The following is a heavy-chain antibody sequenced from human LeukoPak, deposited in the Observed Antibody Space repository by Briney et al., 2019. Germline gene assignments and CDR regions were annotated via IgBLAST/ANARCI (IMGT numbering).Heavy chain of an antibody. CDR1: GASISSSAYY. Sequence: PSETLSLTCTVSGASISSSAYYWSWIRQPPGKGLEWIGSIGGSNYYRGSTYYNPSLKSRVTIHVDTSKDQFSLKLSSVTAADTAVYYCARLETSVTEHNWFDPWGQGTLVTVSS. J-gene: IGHJ5*02. CDR3: ARLETSVTEHNWFDP. V-gene: IGHV4-39*01. CDR2: IGGSNYYRGST. D-gene: IGHD2-21*02.